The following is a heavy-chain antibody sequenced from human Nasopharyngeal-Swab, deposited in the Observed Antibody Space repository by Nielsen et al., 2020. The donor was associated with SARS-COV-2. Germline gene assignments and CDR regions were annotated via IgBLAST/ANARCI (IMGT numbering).Heavy chain of an antibody. V-gene: IGHV4-4*02. J-gene: IGHJ4*01. D-gene: IGHD1-26*01. CDR3: ARVSWSSGSYSPLY. CDR2: IYHSGST. Sequence: WIRQHPGKGLEWIGEIYHSGSTNYNPSLKSRVTISVDKSKNQFSLKLSSVTAADTAVYYCARVSWSSGSYSPLYWGQGALVTVSS.